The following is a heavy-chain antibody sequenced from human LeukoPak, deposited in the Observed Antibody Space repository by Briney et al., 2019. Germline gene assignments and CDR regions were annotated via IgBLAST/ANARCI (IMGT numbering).Heavy chain of an antibody. CDR1: GYTFTGYY. CDR3: ATRDYYDSSGYYSY. D-gene: IGHD3-22*01. J-gene: IGHJ4*02. Sequence: ASVKVSCKASGYTFTGYYMHWVRQAPGQGLEWMGWINPNSGGTNYAQKFQGRVTMTRDTSISTAYMELSRLRSDDTAVYYCATRDYYDSSGYYSYWGQGTLVTVSS. V-gene: IGHV1-2*02. CDR2: INPNSGGT.